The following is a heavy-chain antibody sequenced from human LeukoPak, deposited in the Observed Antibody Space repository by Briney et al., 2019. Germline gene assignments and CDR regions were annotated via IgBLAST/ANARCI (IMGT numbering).Heavy chain of an antibody. CDR1: GGSITSYY. Sequence: SETLSLTCTVSGGSITSYYWSWLRQPAGKGLEWIGYISYSGFTNYNPSLKSRVTISLDTSKNQFSLKLTSVTAADTAVYYCAGHHPRNTVDFWGQGTLVTVSS. D-gene: IGHD2/OR15-2a*01. CDR3: AGHHPRNTVDF. J-gene: IGHJ4*02. CDR2: ISYSGFT. V-gene: IGHV4-59*08.